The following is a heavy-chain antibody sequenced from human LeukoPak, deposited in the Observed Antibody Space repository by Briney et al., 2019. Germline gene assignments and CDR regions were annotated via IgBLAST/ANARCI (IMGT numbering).Heavy chain of an antibody. D-gene: IGHD1-26*01. CDR3: AKSPYSGSYYGVRYNWFDP. Sequence: GGSLRLSCAASGFTFSSYAMSWVRQAPGKGLEWVSAISGSGGSTYDADSVKGRFTISRDNSKNTLYLQMNSLRAEDTAVYYCAKSPYSGSYYGVRYNWFDPWGQGTLVTVSS. J-gene: IGHJ5*02. V-gene: IGHV3-23*01. CDR1: GFTFSSYA. CDR2: ISGSGGST.